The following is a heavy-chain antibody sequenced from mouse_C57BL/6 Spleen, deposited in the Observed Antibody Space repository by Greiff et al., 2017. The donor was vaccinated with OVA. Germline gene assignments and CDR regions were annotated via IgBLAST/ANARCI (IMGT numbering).Heavy chain of an antibody. J-gene: IGHJ2*01. CDR1: GYAFSSSW. V-gene: IGHV1-82*01. D-gene: IGHD1-1*01. CDR2: IYPGDGDT. Sequence: QVQLQQSGPELVKPGASVKISCKASGYAFSSSWMNWVKQRPGKGLEWIGRIYPGDGDTNYNGKFKGKATLTADKSSSTAYMQLSSLTSEDSAVYFCARISITTVVDTDYWGQGTTLTVSS. CDR3: ARISITTVVDTDY.